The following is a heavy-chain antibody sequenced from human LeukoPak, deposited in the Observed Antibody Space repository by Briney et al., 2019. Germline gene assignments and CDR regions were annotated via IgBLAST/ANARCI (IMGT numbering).Heavy chain of an antibody. D-gene: IGHD3-10*01. CDR3: ARRVGRYFGERAYYYDYMDV. V-gene: IGHV4-34*01. CDR1: GGSFSGYY. Sequence: PSGTLSLTCAVYGGSFSGYYWSWIRQPPGKGLEWIGEINHSGSIKRNPSLKSRVTISVDTSKNQFSLKLSSVTAADTAVYYCARRVGRYFGERAYYYDYMDVWDKGTTVTISS. J-gene: IGHJ6*03. CDR2: INHSGSI.